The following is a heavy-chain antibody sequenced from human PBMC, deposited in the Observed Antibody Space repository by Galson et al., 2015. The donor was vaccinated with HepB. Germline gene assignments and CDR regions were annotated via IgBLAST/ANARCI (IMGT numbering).Heavy chain of an antibody. Sequence: SLRLSCAASGFTFSSYAMSWVRQAPGKGLEWVSAISGSGGSTYYADSVKGRFTISRDNSKNALYLQMNSLRAEDTAVYYCAKDSRYSGYDWDYWGQGTLVTVSS. D-gene: IGHD5-12*01. CDR2: ISGSGGST. CDR3: AKDSRYSGYDWDY. V-gene: IGHV3-23*01. J-gene: IGHJ4*02. CDR1: GFTFSSYA.